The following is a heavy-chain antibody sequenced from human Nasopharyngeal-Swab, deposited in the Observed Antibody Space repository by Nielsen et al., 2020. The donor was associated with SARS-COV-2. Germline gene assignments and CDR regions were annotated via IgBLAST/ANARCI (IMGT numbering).Heavy chain of an antibody. D-gene: IGHD3-22*01. CDR3: ARDPDSGGYYEDAFDI. V-gene: IGHV3-30-3*01. Sequence: GESLKIPCAAPGFTFSSYAMHWVRQAPGKGPEWVAVISYDGSNKYYADSVKGRFPISRDNSKNTLYLQMNSLRAEDTAVYYCARDPDSGGYYEDAFDIWGQGTMVTVSS. CDR1: GFTFSSYA. CDR2: ISYDGSNK. J-gene: IGHJ3*02.